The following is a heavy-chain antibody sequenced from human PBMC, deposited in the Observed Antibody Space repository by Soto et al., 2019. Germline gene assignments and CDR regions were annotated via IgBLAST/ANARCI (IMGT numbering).Heavy chain of an antibody. V-gene: IGHV2-70*04. D-gene: IGHD3-10*01. CDR3: ARTAGYYRGRHFDF. Sequence: SGPTLVNPTQTLTLTCTFSGFSLRTTGMRVSWIRQPPGKALEWRARIDWDDDKFYSTSLKTRLTISKDTSENQVVLTMTNMDPVDTATYYCARTAGYYRGRHFDFWGQGTLVTVSS. J-gene: IGHJ4*02. CDR1: GFSLRTTGMR. CDR2: IDWDDDK.